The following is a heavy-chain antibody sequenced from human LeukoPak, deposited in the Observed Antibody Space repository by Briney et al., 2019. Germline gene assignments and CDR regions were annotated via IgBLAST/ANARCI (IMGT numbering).Heavy chain of an antibody. CDR1: GFTFDDYA. CDR3: AKALVPAAPVDY. D-gene: IGHD2-2*01. V-gene: IGHV3-9*01. CDR2: ISWNSGSI. J-gene: IGHJ4*02. Sequence: HPGRSLRLSCAASGFTFDDYALHWVRQAPGKGLEWVSGISWNSGSIGYADSVKGRFTISRDNAKNTLYLQMNSLRAEDTAVYYCAKALVPAAPVDYWGQGTLVTVSS.